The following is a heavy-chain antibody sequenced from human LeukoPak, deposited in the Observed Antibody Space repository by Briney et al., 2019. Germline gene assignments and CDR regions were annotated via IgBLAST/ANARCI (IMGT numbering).Heavy chain of an antibody. J-gene: IGHJ4*02. CDR2: ISGGGGST. CDR1: GFTFSNYA. CDR3: AGREVEY. D-gene: IGHD1-26*01. Sequence: GGSLRLSCAASGFTFSNYAMSWVRQAPGKGLEWVSSISGGGGSTYYADSVTGRFTISRDNSENTLYLQMNSLRADDTAVYYCAGREVEYWGQGTLVTVSS. V-gene: IGHV3-23*01.